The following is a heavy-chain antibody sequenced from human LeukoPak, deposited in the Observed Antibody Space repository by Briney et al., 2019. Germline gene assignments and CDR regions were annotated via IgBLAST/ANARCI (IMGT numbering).Heavy chain of an antibody. Sequence: GGSLRLSCAASGFTFSNSWMYWVRQAPGKGLVWVSRINTDGSTIEYADSVKGRFTISRDNPKNTLFLQMNSLRVEGTAVYYCARGPDHGGSYYHDWGQGTLVTVSS. CDR1: GFTFSNSW. D-gene: IGHD1-26*01. CDR2: INTDGSTI. J-gene: IGHJ4*02. CDR3: ARGPDHGGSYYHD. V-gene: IGHV3-74*01.